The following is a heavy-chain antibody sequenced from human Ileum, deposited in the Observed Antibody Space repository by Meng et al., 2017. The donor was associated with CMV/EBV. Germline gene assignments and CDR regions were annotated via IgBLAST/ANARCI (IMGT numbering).Heavy chain of an antibody. V-gene: IGHV6-1*01. D-gene: IGHD3-10*01. CDR3: TYGWPLKY. CDR2: TWYGSKWYY. CDR1: DSVSISTES. Sequence: QVQLHPSGPGLVTPSQPLSLTCAWDSVSISTESWNWTRQSPSRGLEWLGRTWYGSKWYYEYAVSVKSRITIIPDTSQNQISLQLNSVTPDDTAVYYCTYGWPLKYWGQGSLVTVSS. J-gene: IGHJ4*02.